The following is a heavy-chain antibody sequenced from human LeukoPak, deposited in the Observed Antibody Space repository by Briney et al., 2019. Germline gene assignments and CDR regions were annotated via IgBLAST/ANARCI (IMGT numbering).Heavy chain of an antibody. CDR1: GDSVSSNSAA. J-gene: IGHJ4*02. CDR3: ARFSYGDDGNIDY. CDR2: TYYRSKWYN. D-gene: IGHD4-17*01. Sequence: SQTLSLTCAISGDSVSSNSAAWHWIRQSPSRGLEWLGRTYYRSKWYNDYAVSVKSRITINPDTSKNQFSLQLNSVTPEDTAVYYCARFSYGDDGNIDYWGQGTLVTVSS. V-gene: IGHV6-1*01.